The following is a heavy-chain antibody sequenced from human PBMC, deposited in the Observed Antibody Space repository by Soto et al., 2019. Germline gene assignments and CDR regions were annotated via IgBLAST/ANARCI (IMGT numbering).Heavy chain of an antibody. CDR1: GGSFSGYY. Sequence: QVQLQQWGAGLLKPSETLSLTCAVYGGSFSGYYWSWIRQPPGKGLEWIGEINHSGSTNYNPSLKSRVTISVDTSKNQFSLKLSSVTAADTAVYYCARGLVSGVWFDPWGQGTLVTVSS. D-gene: IGHD3-10*01. V-gene: IGHV4-34*01. CDR2: INHSGST. J-gene: IGHJ5*02. CDR3: ARGLVSGVWFDP.